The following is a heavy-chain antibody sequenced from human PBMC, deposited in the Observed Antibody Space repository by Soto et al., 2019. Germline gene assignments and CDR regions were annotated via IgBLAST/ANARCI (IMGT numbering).Heavy chain of an antibody. Sequence: GGSLRLSCAAAGFTFSSYAMSWVRQAPGKGLEWVSAISGSGGSTYYADSVKGRFTISRDNSKNTLYLQMNSLRAEDTAVYYCANMELAAAAGMDVWGQGTTVTVSS. D-gene: IGHD6-13*01. V-gene: IGHV3-23*01. CDR1: GFTFSSYA. CDR3: ANMELAAAAGMDV. CDR2: ISGSGGST. J-gene: IGHJ6*02.